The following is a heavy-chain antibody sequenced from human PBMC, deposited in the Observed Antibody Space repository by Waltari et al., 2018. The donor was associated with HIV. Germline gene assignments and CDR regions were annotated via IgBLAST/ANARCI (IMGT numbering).Heavy chain of an antibody. J-gene: IGHJ6*02. CDR3: ASGHYGGNGGYYYGMDV. D-gene: IGHD4-17*01. CDR1: GGCFSSYA. Sequence: QVQLVQSGAEVKKRGSSVKVSCKASGGCFSSYAILWVRQAPGQGLEWMGGIIPIFGAANYAQKLQGRVTSTADEPTSTAYMELSSMRSEDTAVYYFASGHYGGNGGYYYGMDVWGQGTTVTVSS. V-gene: IGHV1-69*01. CDR2: IIPIFGAA.